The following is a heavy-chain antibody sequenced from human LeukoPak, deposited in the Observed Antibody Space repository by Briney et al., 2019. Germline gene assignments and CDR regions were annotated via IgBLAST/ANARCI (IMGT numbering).Heavy chain of an antibody. V-gene: IGHV3-30*04. Sequence: GGSLRLSCAASGFTFSSYAMHWVRQAPGKGLEWVAVISYDGSNKYYADSVKGRFTISRDNSKNTLYLQMNSLRAEDTAVYYCARSQQWLVDDAFDIWGQGTLVTVSS. J-gene: IGHJ3*02. D-gene: IGHD6-19*01. CDR3: ARSQQWLVDDAFDI. CDR2: ISYDGSNK. CDR1: GFTFSSYA.